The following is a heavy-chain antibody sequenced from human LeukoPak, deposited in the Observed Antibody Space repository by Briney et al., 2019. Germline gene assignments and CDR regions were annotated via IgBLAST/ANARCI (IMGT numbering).Heavy chain of an antibody. CDR3: VRVSPIAAAGSSYHFAMDV. CDR2: IYSSGST. J-gene: IGHJ6*02. Sequence: SETLSLTCTVSGGSISSYYWSWIRQPAGKGLEWIGRIYSSGSTNYNPSFTSRVTMSLDTSNNQFSLKLTSVTAADTAVYYCVRVSPIAAAGSSYHFAMDVWGQGTTVTVSS. D-gene: IGHD6-13*01. CDR1: GGSISSYY. V-gene: IGHV4-4*07.